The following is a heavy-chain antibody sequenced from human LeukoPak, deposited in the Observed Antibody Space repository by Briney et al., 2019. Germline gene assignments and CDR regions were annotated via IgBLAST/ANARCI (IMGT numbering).Heavy chain of an antibody. Sequence: GESLKISCQGSGYRFTSYWIGWVRHMPGKGLEWMGIIYPGDSDTRYSPSFQGQITISADKSITTAYLQWSSLQASDTAMYYCAIAGDSSTGCYRCFDYWGQGTLVTVSS. V-gene: IGHV5-51*01. CDR2: IYPGDSDT. J-gene: IGHJ4*02. CDR3: AIAGDSSTGCYRCFDY. D-gene: IGHD2-2*02. CDR1: GYRFTSYW.